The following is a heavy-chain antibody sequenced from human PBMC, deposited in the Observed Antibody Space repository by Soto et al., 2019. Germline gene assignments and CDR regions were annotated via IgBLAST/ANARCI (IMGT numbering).Heavy chain of an antibody. CDR2: INHSGST. CDR3: ASPGLGGPTHRGVRFDY. D-gene: IGHD1-1*01. Sequence: QVQLQQWGAGLLKPSETLSLTCAVYGGSFSGYYWSWIRQPPGKGLEWIGEINHSGSTNYNPSLTSRVTISVDTSKNQFSLKLSSVTAADTAVYYCASPGLGGPTHRGVRFDYWGQGTLVTVSS. V-gene: IGHV4-34*01. CDR1: GGSFSGYY. J-gene: IGHJ4*02.